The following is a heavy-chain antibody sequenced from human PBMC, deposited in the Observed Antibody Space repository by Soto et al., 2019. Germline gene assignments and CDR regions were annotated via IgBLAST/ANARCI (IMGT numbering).Heavy chain of an antibody. CDR3: AKPKLAAGYYGMEV. J-gene: IGHJ6*02. D-gene: IGHD6-13*01. CDR1: GFTFSSYD. Sequence: QVQLVESGGGVVQPGRSLRLSCAASGFTFSSYDMHWVRQAPGKGLEWVAVISFHGTNKYYADSVKGRFNISRDNSKKKVYLQMNSLIAEDTAVYYCAKPKLAAGYYGMEVWGQGTTVTVSS. CDR2: ISFHGTNK. V-gene: IGHV3-30*18.